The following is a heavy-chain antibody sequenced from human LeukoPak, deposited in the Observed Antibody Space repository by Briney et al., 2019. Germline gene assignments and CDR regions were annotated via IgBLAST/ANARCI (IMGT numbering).Heavy chain of an antibody. Sequence: GRSLRLSCAASGFTFSSYAMHWVRQAPGKGLEWVAVISYDGSNKYYADSVKGRFTISRDNSKNTLYLQMNSLRAEDTAVYYCARERGTGYCDSSGYYDSYFDYWGQGTLVTVSS. V-gene: IGHV3-30*04. CDR1: GFTFSSYA. CDR2: ISYDGSNK. D-gene: IGHD3-22*01. J-gene: IGHJ4*02. CDR3: ARERGTGYCDSSGYYDSYFDY.